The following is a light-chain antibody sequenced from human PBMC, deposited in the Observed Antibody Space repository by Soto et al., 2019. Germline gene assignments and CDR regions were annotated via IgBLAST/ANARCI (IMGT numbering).Light chain of an antibody. CDR3: QHYNSYSEA. V-gene: IGKV1-5*01. Sequence: DIQMNQSPSTLSASLGDRVTITCRASQTVNAWLAWYQHKPGKAPKPLIYDASILESGVPARFSGSGSGTEFILTISSLQPDDFATYYCQHYNSYSEAFGQGTKVDIK. CDR1: QTVNAW. J-gene: IGKJ1*01. CDR2: DAS.